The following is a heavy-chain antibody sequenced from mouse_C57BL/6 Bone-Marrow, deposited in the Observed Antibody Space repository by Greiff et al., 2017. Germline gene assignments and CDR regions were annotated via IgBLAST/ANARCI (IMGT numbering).Heavy chain of an antibody. CDR1: GFTFSDYG. Sequence: EVQLVESGGGLVKPGGSLKLSCAASGFTFSDYGMHWVRQAPEKGLEWVAYISSGSSTIYYADTVKGRFTISRDNAKNTLFLQMTSLRSEDSAVYYCARWVAFYYGNYVGAMDYWGQGTSVTVSS. D-gene: IGHD2-1*01. CDR2: ISSGSSTI. V-gene: IGHV5-17*01. J-gene: IGHJ4*01. CDR3: ARWVAFYYGNYVGAMDY.